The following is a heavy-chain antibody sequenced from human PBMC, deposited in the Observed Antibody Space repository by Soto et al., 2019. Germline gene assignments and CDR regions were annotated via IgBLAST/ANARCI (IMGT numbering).Heavy chain of an antibody. CDR1: GYSFTSYW. V-gene: IGHV5-51*01. D-gene: IGHD2-15*01. CDR3: ARRHCSGGSCYSGAFDY. CDR2: IYPGDSDT. J-gene: IGHJ4*02. Sequence: PGESLKISCKGSGYSFTSYWIGWVRQMPWKGLEWMGIIYPGDSDTRYSPSFQGQVTISADKSISTAYLQWSSLKASDTAMYYCARRHCSGGSCYSGAFDYWGPGTLVTVST.